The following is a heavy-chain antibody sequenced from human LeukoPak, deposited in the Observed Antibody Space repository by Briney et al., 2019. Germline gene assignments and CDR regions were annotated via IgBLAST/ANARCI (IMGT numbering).Heavy chain of an antibody. J-gene: IGHJ4*02. D-gene: IGHD6-6*01. Sequence: GGSLRLSCAASGFTFSTYGMNWVRRTPGKGLDWVSSISDDGKSTYYADSVKGRFTISRDNSKNILYLQMDSLRAEDTAVYYCAKRVPYSSSTVYFDSWGQGTLVIVSS. V-gene: IGHV3-23*01. CDR1: GFTFSTYG. CDR2: ISDDGKST. CDR3: AKRVPYSSSTVYFDS.